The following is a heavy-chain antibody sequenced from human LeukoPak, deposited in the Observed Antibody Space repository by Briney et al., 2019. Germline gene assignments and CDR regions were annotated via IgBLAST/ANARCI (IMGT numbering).Heavy chain of an antibody. CDR3: AREVGVTTYPFDY. Sequence: GGSLRLSCAASGFTFSSYGMHWVRQAPGKGLEWVAFIRYDGSNKYYADSVKGRFTISRDNSKNALYLQMSSLRTEDTAVYYCAREVGVTTYPFDYWGQGTLVTVSS. J-gene: IGHJ4*02. V-gene: IGHV3-30*02. D-gene: IGHD4-17*01. CDR2: IRYDGSNK. CDR1: GFTFSSYG.